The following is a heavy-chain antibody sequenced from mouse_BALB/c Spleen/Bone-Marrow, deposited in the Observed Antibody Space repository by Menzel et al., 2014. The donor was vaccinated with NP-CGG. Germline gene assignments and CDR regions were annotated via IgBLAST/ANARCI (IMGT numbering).Heavy chain of an antibody. CDR3: ARGRRYDGPYFDY. CDR2: ISPYIGGT. Sequence: EVQVVESGPELVKPGASVKISCKASGYTFTDFNMHWVKQSHGKSLEWIGFISPYIGGTGYNQKFKSKATLTVDSSSSTAYMELRSLTPEDSAVYYCARGRRYDGPYFDYWGQGTTLTVSS. J-gene: IGHJ2*01. CDR1: GYTFTDFN. D-gene: IGHD2-14*01. V-gene: IGHV1S29*02.